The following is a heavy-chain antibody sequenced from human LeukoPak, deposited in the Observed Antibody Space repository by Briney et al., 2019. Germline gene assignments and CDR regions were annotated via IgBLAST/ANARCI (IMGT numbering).Heavy chain of an antibody. V-gene: IGHV3-21*01. D-gene: IGHD6-13*01. CDR3: ARVSSSSLFDY. J-gene: IGHJ4*02. Sequence: GGSLRLSCAASGFTFSTYTMNWVRQAPGKGLEWVSSISSRSSYIYYADSVKGRFTISRDNAKNSLYLQMNSLRAEDTAVYYCARVSSSSLFDYWGQGTLVTVSS. CDR2: ISSRSSYI. CDR1: GFTFSTYT.